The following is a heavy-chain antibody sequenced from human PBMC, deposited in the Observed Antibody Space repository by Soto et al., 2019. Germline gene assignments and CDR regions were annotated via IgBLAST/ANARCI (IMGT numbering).Heavy chain of an antibody. J-gene: IGHJ6*02. D-gene: IGHD4-17*01. CDR2: ISYDGSNK. CDR3: AKDLDYGDYDPVYYYYGMDV. CDR1: GFTFSSYG. Sequence: QVQLVESGGGVVQPGRSLRLSCAASGFTFSSYGMHWVRQAPGKGLEWVAVISYDGSNKYYADSVKGRFTISRDNSKNTXYXLMNSLRAEDTAVYYCAKDLDYGDYDPVYYYYGMDVWGQGTTVTVSS. V-gene: IGHV3-30*18.